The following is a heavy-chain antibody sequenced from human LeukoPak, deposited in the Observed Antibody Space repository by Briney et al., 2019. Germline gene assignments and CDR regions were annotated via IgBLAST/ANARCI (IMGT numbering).Heavy chain of an antibody. V-gene: IGHV5-51*01. CDR1: GYTFTSYW. J-gene: IGHJ4*02. CDR3: ATHPGGLQSGFDN. D-gene: IGHD5-24*01. CDR2: IHPGDSDT. Sequence: GESLKISCKGSGYTFTSYWIGWVRQMPGKGLEYMGIIHPGDSDTRYSPSFQGQVTISVDRSSTTAYLQWSRLRASDTAMYYCATHPGGLQSGFDNWGQGTQVTVSS.